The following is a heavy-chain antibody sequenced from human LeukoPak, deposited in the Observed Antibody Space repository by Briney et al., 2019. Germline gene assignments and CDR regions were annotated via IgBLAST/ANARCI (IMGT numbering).Heavy chain of an antibody. CDR3: AKAAIGSTSPRFDGYYFDY. D-gene: IGHD2-2*01. CDR2: IKQDGSEK. J-gene: IGHJ4*02. Sequence: PGGSLRLSCAASGFTFSSYWMSWVRQAPGKGLEWVANIKQDGSEKYYVDSVKGRFTISRDNAKNSLYLQMNSLRAEDMALYYCAKAAIGSTSPRFDGYYFDYWGQGTLVTVSS. CDR1: GFTFSSYW. V-gene: IGHV3-7*03.